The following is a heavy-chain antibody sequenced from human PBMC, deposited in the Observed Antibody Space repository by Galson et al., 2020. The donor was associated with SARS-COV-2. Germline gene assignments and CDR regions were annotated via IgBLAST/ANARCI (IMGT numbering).Heavy chain of an antibody. Sequence: GGSLRLSCAASGFTFSSYDMHWVRQAPGKGLEWGALISYDGSNKYYADSVKGRFTISRDNSKNTLYLQMNSLRAEDTAVYYCARSSRQYYYYYMDVWGKGTTVTISS. CDR1: GFTFSSYD. J-gene: IGHJ6*03. V-gene: IGHV3-30*03. CDR2: ISYDGSNK. CDR3: ARSSRQYYYYYMDV.